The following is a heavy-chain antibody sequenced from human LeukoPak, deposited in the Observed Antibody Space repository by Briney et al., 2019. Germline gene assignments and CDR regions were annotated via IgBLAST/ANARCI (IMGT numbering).Heavy chain of an antibody. Sequence: GGSLRLSCAASGFTFSRYSMSWVRQAPGKGLEWVSSISGDSNYIYYADSVEGRFTISRDNAKNTLYLQMNSLRVEDTAVYYCARGYSNRFDYWGQGTLVTVSS. V-gene: IGHV3-21*01. J-gene: IGHJ4*02. CDR1: GFTFSRYS. CDR3: ARGYSNRFDY. D-gene: IGHD4-11*01. CDR2: ISGDSNYI.